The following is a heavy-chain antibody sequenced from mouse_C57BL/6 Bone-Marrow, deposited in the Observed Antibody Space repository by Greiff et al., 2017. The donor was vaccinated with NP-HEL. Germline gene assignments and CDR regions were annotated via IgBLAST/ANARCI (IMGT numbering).Heavy chain of an antibody. CDR3: ADYYGSSLLTGT. Sequence: VQLQQPGAELVKPGASVKLSCKASGYTFTSYWMHWVKQRPGQGLEWIGMIHPNSGSTNYNEKFKSKATLTVDKSSSTAYMQLSSLTSEDSAVYYCADYYGSSLLTGTWGQGTSVTVSS. D-gene: IGHD1-1*01. V-gene: IGHV1-64*01. CDR1: GYTFTSYW. CDR2: IHPNSGST. J-gene: IGHJ4*01.